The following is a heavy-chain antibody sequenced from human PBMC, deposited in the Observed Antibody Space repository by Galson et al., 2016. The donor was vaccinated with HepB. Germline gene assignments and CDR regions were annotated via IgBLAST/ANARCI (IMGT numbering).Heavy chain of an antibody. D-gene: IGHD2-21*02. CDR2: MSPGDSDA. CDR3: ARHAIGGHIVVVTAPFDS. CDR1: GYTFTNFW. V-gene: IGHV5-51*01. J-gene: IGHJ4*02. Sequence: QSGAEVKKPGESLKISCRASGYTFTNFWIGWVRQMPGKDLEWVGIMSPGDSDARYSPSFQGQVTMSADESISTAYLQWSSLKASDTAIYYCARHAIGGHIVVVTAPFDSWGQGTLVTVSS.